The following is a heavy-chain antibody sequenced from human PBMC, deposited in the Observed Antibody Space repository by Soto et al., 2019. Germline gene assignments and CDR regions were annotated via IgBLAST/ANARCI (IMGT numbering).Heavy chain of an antibody. V-gene: IGHV3-30*03. D-gene: IGHD6-25*01. CDR2: ISYDGTDK. Sequence: QVQLVESGGDVVQPGRSLRLSCAASGFNFNIYGMHWVRQAPGKGLEWVGFISYDGTDKYYADSVKGRFTISRDNSKNPLYLQIISLSAEDTAVYYCASGRLGDYWGQGTLVTVSS. CDR1: GFNFNIYG. J-gene: IGHJ4*02. CDR3: ASGRLGDY.